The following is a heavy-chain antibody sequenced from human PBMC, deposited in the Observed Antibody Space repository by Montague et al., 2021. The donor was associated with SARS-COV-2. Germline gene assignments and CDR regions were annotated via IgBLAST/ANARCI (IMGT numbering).Heavy chain of an antibody. CDR2: IYWDDDK. Sequence: PALVKPTQTLTLTCTFSGFSLSTSGVGVGWIRQPPGKALEWLALIYWDDDKRYSSSLKSRLTITKDTSKNQVVLTMTNMDPVDTAAYYCARRPGGFDQPWFDSWGQGTLVSVSS. CDR1: GFSLSTSGVG. J-gene: IGHJ5*01. V-gene: IGHV2-5*02. CDR3: ARRPGGFDQPWFDS. D-gene: IGHD1-26*01.